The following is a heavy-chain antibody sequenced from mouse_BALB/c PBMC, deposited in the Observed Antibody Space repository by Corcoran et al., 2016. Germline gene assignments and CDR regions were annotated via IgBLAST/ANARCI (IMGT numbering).Heavy chain of an antibody. CDR3: AREVRPRPYAMDY. D-gene: IGHD2-14*01. CDR2: IYPGSGNT. J-gene: IGHJ4*01. CDR1: GYTFTDYY. Sequence: QVQLQQSGAELARPGASVKLSCKASGYTFTDYYINWVKQRTGQGLEWIGEIYPGSGNTYYNEKFKGKATLTADKSSSTAYMQLSSLTSEDSAVYFCAREVRPRPYAMDYWGQGTSVTVSS. V-gene: IGHV1-77*01.